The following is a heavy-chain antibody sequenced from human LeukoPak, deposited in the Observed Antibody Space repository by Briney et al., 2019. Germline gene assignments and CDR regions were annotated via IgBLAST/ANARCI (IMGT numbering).Heavy chain of an antibody. CDR3: ARDSSSGYSFDS. D-gene: IGHD6-19*01. CDR1: GFTFSSYP. CDR2: ILGNGHAS. J-gene: IGHJ4*02. V-gene: IGHV3-64*02. Sequence: GGSLRLSCVASGFTFSSYPMHWVRQAPDKGLEYLSAILGNGHASFYADSAKGRFTISRDNSKNTLYLQMGNLRADDMAVYYCARDSSSGYSFDSWGQGTLVTVSS.